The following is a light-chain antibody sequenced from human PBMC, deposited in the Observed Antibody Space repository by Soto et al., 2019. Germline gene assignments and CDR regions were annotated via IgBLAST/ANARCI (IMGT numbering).Light chain of an antibody. CDR3: QQLNSYAIT. J-gene: IGKJ5*01. CDR1: QSISNF. V-gene: IGKV1-39*01. CDR2: TTS. Sequence: DIQMPQSPSSLSSSVGDRVTISCRASQSISNFLNWYQQKSGKSPKLLIHTTSSLQSGVPSRFSASGSGTDFTLTISSLQPEDFATYFCQQLNSYAITFGQGTRLEIK.